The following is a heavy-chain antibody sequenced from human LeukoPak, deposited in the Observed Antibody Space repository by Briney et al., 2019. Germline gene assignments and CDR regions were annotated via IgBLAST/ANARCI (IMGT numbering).Heavy chain of an antibody. V-gene: IGHV4-34*01. Sequence: PSETLSLTCAVYGGSFSGYYWSWIRQPPGKGLEWIGEINHSGSTNYNPSLKSRVTISVDTSKNQFSLKLSSVTAADTAVYYCAREGYSHSWYGEGVFDYWGQGTLVTVSS. CDR3: AREGYSHSWYGEGVFDY. CDR1: GGSFSGYY. D-gene: IGHD6-13*01. CDR2: INHSGST. J-gene: IGHJ4*02.